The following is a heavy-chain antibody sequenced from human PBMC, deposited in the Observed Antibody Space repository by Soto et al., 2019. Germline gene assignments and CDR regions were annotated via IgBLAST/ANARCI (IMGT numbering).Heavy chain of an antibody. Sequence: EVQVVDSGGVIVQPGGSLSLSCAPSVFTFTNYWIHWVRQVPGDGLVWVSGIANHGDGTSYADFVKGRLTISRDNAKNTLYTQMNSLRVEDTAIYYCGSVLEKWGQWKMVTVSS. CDR2: IANHGDGT. V-gene: IGHV3-74*01. CDR1: VFTFTNYW. J-gene: IGHJ3*01. D-gene: IGHD3-3*01. CDR3: GSVLEK.